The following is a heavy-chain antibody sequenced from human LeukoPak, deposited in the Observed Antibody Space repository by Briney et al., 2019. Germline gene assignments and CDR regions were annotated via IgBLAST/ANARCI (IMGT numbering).Heavy chain of an antibody. D-gene: IGHD3-22*01. CDR2: ISYDGSNK. CDR1: GFTFSSYG. V-gene: IGHV3-30*18. Sequence: GGSLRLSCAASGFTFSSYGMHWVRQAPGKGLEWVAVISYDGSNKYYADSVKGRFTISRDNSKNTLYLQMNSLRAEDMAVYYCAKGSMIVVVRGGLDYWGQGTLVTVSS. J-gene: IGHJ4*02. CDR3: AKGSMIVVVRGGLDY.